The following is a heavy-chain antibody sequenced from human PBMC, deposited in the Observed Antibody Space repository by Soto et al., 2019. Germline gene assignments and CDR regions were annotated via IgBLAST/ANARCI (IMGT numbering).Heavy chain of an antibody. V-gene: IGHV3-23*01. CDR1: GFTFSSYA. Sequence: PGGSLRLSCAASGFTFSSYAMSWVRQAPGKGLEWVSAISGSGGSTYYADSVKGRFTISRDNSKNTLYLQMNSLRAEDTAVYYCANLVNGDSSGYQDYYYYYYGMDVWGQGTTVTVSS. CDR2: ISGSGGST. J-gene: IGHJ6*02. D-gene: IGHD3-22*01. CDR3: ANLVNGDSSGYQDYYYYYYGMDV.